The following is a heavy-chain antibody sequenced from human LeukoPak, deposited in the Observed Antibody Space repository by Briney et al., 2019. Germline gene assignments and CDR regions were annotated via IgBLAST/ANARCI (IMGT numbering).Heavy chain of an antibody. CDR3: ARDYYGSGSYDY. CDR2: INTSGST. V-gene: IGHV4-4*07. D-gene: IGHD3-10*01. J-gene: IGHJ4*02. CDR1: GGSISSYY. Sequence: SETLSLTCTVSGGSISSYYWSWIRQPAGKGLEWIGRINTSGSTNYNPSLKSRVTISVDKSKNQFSLKLSSVTAADTAVYYCARDYYGSGSYDYWGQGTLVTVSS.